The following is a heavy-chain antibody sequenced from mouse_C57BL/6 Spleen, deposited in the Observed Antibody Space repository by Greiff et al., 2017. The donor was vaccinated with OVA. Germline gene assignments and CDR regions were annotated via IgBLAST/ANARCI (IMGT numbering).Heavy chain of an antibody. CDR1: GYTFTSYW. CDR3: ARRDYGSSY. V-gene: IGHV1-69*01. Sequence: QVQLQQPGAELVMPGASVKLSCKASGYTFTSYWMHWVKKRPGQGLEWIGEIDPSDSYTNYNQKFKGKSTLTVDKSSSTAYMQLSSLTSEDSAVYYCARRDYGSSYWGQGTTLTVSS. J-gene: IGHJ2*01. D-gene: IGHD1-1*01. CDR2: IDPSDSYT.